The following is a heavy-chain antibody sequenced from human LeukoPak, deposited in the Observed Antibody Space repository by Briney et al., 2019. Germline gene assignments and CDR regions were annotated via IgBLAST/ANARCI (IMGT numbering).Heavy chain of an antibody. Sequence: GASVKVSCKASGYTFITYYMHWVRQAPGQGLEWLGIINPNNGFTRYAQNFRGRVTMTRDTSTSTVYMEVSGLRSEDTAVYYCARDLVSGYDFWSGPGGYWAQGTLVTVSS. J-gene: IGHJ4*02. CDR1: GYTFITYY. V-gene: IGHV1-46*01. CDR2: INPNNGFT. D-gene: IGHD3/OR15-3a*01. CDR3: ARDLVSGYDFWSGPGGY.